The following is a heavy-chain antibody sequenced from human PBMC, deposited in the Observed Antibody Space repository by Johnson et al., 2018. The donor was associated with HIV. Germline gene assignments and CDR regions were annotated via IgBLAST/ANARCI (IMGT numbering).Heavy chain of an antibody. CDR3: ARDLDLREDLAFDI. D-gene: IGHD1-1*01. Sequence: VQVVESGGGLVQSGGSLRLSCEASGFTVSSNYMSWVRQAPGKGLEWVSVIYSGGSTYYADSVKGRFTISRDNSKNTLYLQMNSLRAEDTAVYYCARDLDLREDLAFDIWGQGTMVTVSS. V-gene: IGHV3-66*01. CDR2: IYSGGST. CDR1: GFTVSSNY. J-gene: IGHJ3*02.